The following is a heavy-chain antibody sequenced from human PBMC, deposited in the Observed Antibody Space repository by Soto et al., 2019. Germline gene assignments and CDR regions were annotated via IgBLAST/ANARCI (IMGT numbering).Heavy chain of an antibody. J-gene: IGHJ3*02. D-gene: IGHD3-3*01. V-gene: IGHV3-23*01. CDR1: GFTFSSYA. Sequence: GGSLRLSCAASGFTFSSYAMSWVRQAPGKWQEWVSAISGSGGSTYYADSVKGRFTISRDNSKNTLYLQMNSLRAEDTAEYYCPKDPNPPATSYDFLSGYCTGSKRDVFYICSQGTMVPVSS. CDR3: PKDPNPPATSYDFLSGYCTGSKRDVFYI. CDR2: ISGSGGST.